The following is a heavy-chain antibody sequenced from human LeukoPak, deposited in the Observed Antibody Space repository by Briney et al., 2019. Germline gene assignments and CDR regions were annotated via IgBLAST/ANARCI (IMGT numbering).Heavy chain of an antibody. CDR2: IIPIFGTA. J-gene: IGHJ5*02. CDR3: ASDAADNDYVWGS. D-gene: IGHD3-16*01. Sequence: GASVNVSCKASGGTFSSYAISWVRQAPGQGLEWMGGIIPIFGTANYAQKFQGRVTITADESTSTAYMELSSLRSEDTAVYYCASDAADNDYVWGSWGQGTLVTVSS. CDR1: GGTFSSYA. V-gene: IGHV1-69*13.